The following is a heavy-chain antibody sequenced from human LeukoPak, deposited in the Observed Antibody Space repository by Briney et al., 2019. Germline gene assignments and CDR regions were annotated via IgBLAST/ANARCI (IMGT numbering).Heavy chain of an antibody. J-gene: IGHJ4*02. Sequence: GGSLRLSCAASGFTVSSYYMNWVRQAPGKELEWVSVIYTGGGRYYADSVRGRFTISRDTSKNMAFLQMNSLRVEDTAVYYCARGIDYWGRGTLVTVSS. CDR1: GFTVSSYY. CDR3: ARGIDY. V-gene: IGHV3-53*01. CDR2: IYTGGGR.